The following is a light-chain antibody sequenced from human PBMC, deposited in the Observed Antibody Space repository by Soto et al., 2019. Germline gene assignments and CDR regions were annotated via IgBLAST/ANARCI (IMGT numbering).Light chain of an antibody. Sequence: TQPPSTLSVSPGERAILSCRASQSVGGDLAWYQRKPGQAPRLIIYGAYSRAPGIPTRFSGSGSGTEFTLTISSLQSEDFAVYYCQQYENWPQLTFGGGTKVDIK. J-gene: IGKJ4*01. V-gene: IGKV3-15*01. CDR1: QSVGGD. CDR2: GAY. CDR3: QQYENWPQLT.